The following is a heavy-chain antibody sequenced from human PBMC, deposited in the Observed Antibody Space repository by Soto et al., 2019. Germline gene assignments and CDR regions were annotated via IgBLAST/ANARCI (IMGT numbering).Heavy chain of an antibody. J-gene: IGHJ4*02. V-gene: IGHV1-3*01. CDR2: INAGNGNT. Sequence: WASVKVSCKASGYTFISYAIHWVRQAPGQRLEWMGWINAGNGNTKYSQKFQGRVTITRDTSASTAYMELTSLRSEDTAVYYCARELQGLYYFDYWGQGTLVTVSS. CDR1: GYTFISYA. CDR3: ARELQGLYYFDY. D-gene: IGHD2-15*01.